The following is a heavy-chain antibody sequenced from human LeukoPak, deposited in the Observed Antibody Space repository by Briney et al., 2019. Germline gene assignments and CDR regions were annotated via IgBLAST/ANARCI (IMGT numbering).Heavy chain of an antibody. J-gene: IGHJ4*02. CDR3: SRESGPFCPFGH. Sequence: SGTLALTCGVSGGSITTTNYWSWVRQPPGGGLEWIGEISLAGRTRYNPSLKSRVNISIDESKNHLYLNLASVTAADTAVYYCSRESGPFCPFGHWGQGTLVAVTS. D-gene: IGHD1-26*01. V-gene: IGHV4-4*02. CDR1: GGSITTTNY. CDR2: ISLAGRT.